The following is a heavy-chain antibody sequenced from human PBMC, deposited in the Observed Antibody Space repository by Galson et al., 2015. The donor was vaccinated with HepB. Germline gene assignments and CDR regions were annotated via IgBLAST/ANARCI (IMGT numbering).Heavy chain of an antibody. CDR3: AKDLDSSGYYDSSLDT. Sequence: SLRLSCAASGFTFSSYGMHWVRQAPGKGLEWVAVISYDGSNKYYADSVKGRFTISRDNSKNTLYLQMNSLRAEDTAVYYCAKDLDSSGYYDSSLDTWGRGTMVTVSS. D-gene: IGHD3-22*01. V-gene: IGHV3-30*18. CDR1: GFTFSSYG. CDR2: ISYDGSNK. J-gene: IGHJ3*02.